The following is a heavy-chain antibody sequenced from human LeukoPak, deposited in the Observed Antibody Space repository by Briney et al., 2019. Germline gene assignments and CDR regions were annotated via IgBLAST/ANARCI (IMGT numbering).Heavy chain of an antibody. Sequence: SGTLSLTCAVSGGSISSSNWWSWVRQPPGKGLEWIGEIYHSGSTNYNPSLKSRVTISVDKSKNQFSLKLSSVTAADTAVYYCARVSAYNYDSSGYYYPSYYYGMDVWGQGTTVTVSS. CDR1: GGSISSSNW. CDR2: IYHSGST. D-gene: IGHD3-22*01. CDR3: ARVSAYNYDSSGYYYPSYYYGMDV. V-gene: IGHV4-4*02. J-gene: IGHJ6*02.